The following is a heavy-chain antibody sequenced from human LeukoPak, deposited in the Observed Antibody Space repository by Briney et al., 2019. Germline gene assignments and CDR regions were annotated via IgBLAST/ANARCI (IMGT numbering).Heavy chain of an antibody. CDR1: GGSISSYY. CDR2: IYYSGST. J-gene: IGHJ4*02. Sequence: SETLSLTCTVSGGSISSYYWSWIRQPPGKGLEWIGYIYYSGSTYYNPSLKSRVTISVDTSKNQFSLKLSSVTAADTAVYYCARGRYPDYWGQGTLVTVSS. D-gene: IGHD1-26*01. V-gene: IGHV4-59*08. CDR3: ARGRYPDY.